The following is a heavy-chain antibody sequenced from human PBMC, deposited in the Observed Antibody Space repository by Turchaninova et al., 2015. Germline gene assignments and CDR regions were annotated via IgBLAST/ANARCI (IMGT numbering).Heavy chain of an antibody. CDR3: AKFDGKFCSSTSCFFDS. J-gene: IGHJ4*02. CDR1: GFTFSSHA. D-gene: IGHD2-2*01. V-gene: IGHV3-23*01. CDR2: LSGSGVST. Sequence: GFTFSSHAMTWVRQAPGKGLEWVSGLSGSGVSTYYADSVKGRFTISRDNSKNTLYLQMNNLRAEDTAIYYCAKFDGKFCSSTSCFFDSWGRGTPVTVSS.